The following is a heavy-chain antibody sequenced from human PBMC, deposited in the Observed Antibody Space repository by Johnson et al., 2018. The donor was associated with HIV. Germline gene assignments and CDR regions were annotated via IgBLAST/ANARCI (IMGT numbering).Heavy chain of an antibody. CDR1: GFTFSSYA. D-gene: IGHD6-25*01. V-gene: IGHV3-30-3*01. J-gene: IGHJ3*02. CDR2: ISYDGSNK. CDR3: ATIAAHGAAFDI. Sequence: MLLVESGGGLVQPGRSLRLSCAASGFTFSSYAMHWVRQAPGKGLEWVAVISYDGSNKYYADSVKGRFTISRDNSKNTLYLQMNSLRPEDTAAYYCATIAAHGAAFDIWGQGTVVTVSS.